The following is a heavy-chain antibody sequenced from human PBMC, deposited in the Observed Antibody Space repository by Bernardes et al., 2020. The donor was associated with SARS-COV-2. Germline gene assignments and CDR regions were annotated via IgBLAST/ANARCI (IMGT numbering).Heavy chain of an antibody. J-gene: IGHJ6*02. Sequence: SETLSLTCTVSGGSISTHYWSWIRQPPGKGLEWIGYIFYSGSTNYNPSLKSRVSISVDTSKNQFSLKLTSVSAADTAVYYCARGRPNGYGYYFGMDVWGQGTTVTVSS. CDR1: GGSISTHY. V-gene: IGHV4-59*11. CDR3: ARGRPNGYGYYFGMDV. D-gene: IGHD5-18*01. CDR2: IFYSGST.